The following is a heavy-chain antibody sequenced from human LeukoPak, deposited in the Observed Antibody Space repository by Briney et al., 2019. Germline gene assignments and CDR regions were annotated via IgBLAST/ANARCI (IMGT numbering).Heavy chain of an antibody. D-gene: IGHD2-15*01. V-gene: IGHV4-59*08. CDR3: VRSSTYHLFDD. CDR2: MYYSGST. J-gene: IGHJ4*02. CDR1: GGSISSYY. Sequence: SETLSLTCTVSGGSISSYYCSWIRQPPGKGLEWIGYMYYSGSTNYNPSLKSRVTISVDTSKNQFSLKLSSVTAADTAVYHCVRSSTYHLFDDWGQGTLVTVCS.